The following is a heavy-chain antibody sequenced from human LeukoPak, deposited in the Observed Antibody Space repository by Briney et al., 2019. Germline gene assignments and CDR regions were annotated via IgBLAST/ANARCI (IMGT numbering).Heavy chain of an antibody. D-gene: IGHD3-3*01. CDR2: IYYSGST. Sequence: PSQTLSLTCTVSGDSINSAAYYWSWIRQHPGKGLEWIGYIYYSGSTSYNPSLQGRVTISIDTSKNQFSLKLSSVTAADTAVYYCARDNDFWSGYYSFDFWGRGTLVTVSS. V-gene: IGHV4-31*03. CDR1: GDSINSAAYY. J-gene: IGHJ4*02. CDR3: ARDNDFWSGYYSFDF.